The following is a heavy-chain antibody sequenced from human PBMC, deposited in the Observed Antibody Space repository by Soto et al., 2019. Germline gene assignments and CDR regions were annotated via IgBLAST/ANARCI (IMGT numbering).Heavy chain of an antibody. CDR2: ISYDGSNK. CDR3: AREVGAGPTNWFDP. Sequence: QVQLVESGGGVVQPGRSLRLSCAASGFTFSSYAMHWVRQAPGKGLEWVAVISYDGSNKYYADSVKGRFTISRDNSKNTLYLQMNSLRAEDTAVYYCAREVGAGPTNWFDPWGQGTLVTVSS. D-gene: IGHD1-26*01. CDR1: GFTFSSYA. J-gene: IGHJ5*02. V-gene: IGHV3-30-3*01.